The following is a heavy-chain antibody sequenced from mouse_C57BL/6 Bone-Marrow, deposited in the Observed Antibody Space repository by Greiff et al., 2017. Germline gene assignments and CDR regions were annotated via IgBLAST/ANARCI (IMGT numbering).Heavy chain of an antibody. J-gene: IGHJ4*01. V-gene: IGHV14-4*01. CDR2: IDPENGDT. D-gene: IGHD2-4*01. CDR1: GFNIKDDY. CDR3: TTRDYEYYYAMDY. Sequence: EVQLQQSGAELVRPGASVKLSCTASGFNIKDDYMHWVKQRPEQGLEWIGWIDPENGDTEYASKFQGKATITADTSSNTAYLQLSSLTSEDTAVYYCTTRDYEYYYAMDYWGQGTSVTVSS.